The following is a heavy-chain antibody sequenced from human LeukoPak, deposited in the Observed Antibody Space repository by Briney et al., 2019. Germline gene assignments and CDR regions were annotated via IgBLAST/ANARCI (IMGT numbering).Heavy chain of an antibody. Sequence: SETLSLTCAVYGGSFSGYYWSWIRQPPGKGLEWIGEINHAGSTNYNPSLKSRVTISVDTSKNQFSLKLNSVTAADTAVYYCARSRYLDYWGQGTLVTVSS. CDR2: INHAGST. CDR1: GGSFSGYY. V-gene: IGHV4-34*01. CDR3: ARSRYLDY. J-gene: IGHJ4*02. D-gene: IGHD1-14*01.